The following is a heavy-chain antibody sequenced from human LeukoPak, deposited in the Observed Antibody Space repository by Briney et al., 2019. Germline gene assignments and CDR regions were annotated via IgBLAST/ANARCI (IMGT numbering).Heavy chain of an antibody. CDR1: GFTVGTNY. CDR3: ARGLGSSRRPLYFQH. J-gene: IGHJ1*01. Sequence: GGSLRLSCAASGFTVGTNYMSWIRQAPGKGLEWVSYISSSSSYTNYADSVKGRFTISRDNAKNSLYLQMNSLRAEDTAVYYCARGLGSSRRPLYFQHWGQGTLVTVSS. D-gene: IGHD6-6*01. V-gene: IGHV3-11*06. CDR2: ISSSSSYT.